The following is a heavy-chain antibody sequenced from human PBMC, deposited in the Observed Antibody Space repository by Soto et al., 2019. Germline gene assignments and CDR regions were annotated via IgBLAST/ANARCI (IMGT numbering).Heavy chain of an antibody. V-gene: IGHV4-39*01. J-gene: IGHJ5*02. CDR2: IYYSGST. Sequence: SETLSLTCTVSGGSISSSSYYWGWIRQPPGKGLEWIGSIYYSGSTYYNPSLKSRVTISVDTSKNQFSLKLSSVTAADTAVYYCARHLIYCSSTSCDNWFDPWGQGTLVTVSS. D-gene: IGHD2-2*01. CDR3: ARHLIYCSSTSCDNWFDP. CDR1: GGSISSSSYY.